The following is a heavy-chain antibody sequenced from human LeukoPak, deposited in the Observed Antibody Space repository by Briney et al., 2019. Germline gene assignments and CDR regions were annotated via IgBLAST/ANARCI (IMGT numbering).Heavy chain of an antibody. CDR1: GGSISTSSYY. CDR3: ARVSWFPGTSYYYMDV. J-gene: IGHJ6*03. CDR2: IFYSGST. Sequence: RASETLSLTCTVSGGSISTSSYYWGWVRQPPGKGLEWIGNIFYSGSTYYSPSLKSRVTISVDTSKNQFSLKVSSVTAADTAVYYCARVSWFPGTSYYYMDVWGKGTTVTVSS. D-gene: IGHD1-1*01. V-gene: IGHV4-39*07.